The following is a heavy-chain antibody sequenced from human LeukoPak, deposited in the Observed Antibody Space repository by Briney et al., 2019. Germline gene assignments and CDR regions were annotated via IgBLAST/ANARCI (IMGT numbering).Heavy chain of an antibody. CDR1: GFTFSSYG. V-gene: IGHV3-30*18. CDR2: ISYDGSNK. J-gene: IGHJ6*02. Sequence: GSLRLSCAASGFTFSSYGMHWVRQAPGKGLEWVAVISYDGSNKYYADSVKGRFTISRDNSKNTLYLQMNSLRAEDTAVYYCAKDWPQNGYCSSTSCYGYGMDVWGQGTTVTVSS. CDR3: AKDWPQNGYCSSTSCYGYGMDV. D-gene: IGHD2-2*01.